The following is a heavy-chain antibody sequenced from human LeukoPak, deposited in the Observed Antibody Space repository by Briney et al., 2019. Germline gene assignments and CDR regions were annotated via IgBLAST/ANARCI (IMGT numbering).Heavy chain of an antibody. CDR3: ARDGSGYDY. V-gene: IGHV4-59*12. D-gene: IGHD5-12*01. CDR1: GGSISSYY. CDR2: IYYSGST. Sequence: SETLSLTCTVSGGSISSYYWSWIRQPPGKGLEWIGYIYYSGSTNYNPSLKSRVTISVDTSKNQFSLKLSSVTAADTAVYYCARDGSGYDYWGQGTLVTVSS. J-gene: IGHJ4*02.